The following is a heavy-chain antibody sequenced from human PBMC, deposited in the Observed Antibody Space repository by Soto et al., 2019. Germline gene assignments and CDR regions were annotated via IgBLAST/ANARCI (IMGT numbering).Heavy chain of an antibody. CDR1: RYTCTSSA. V-gene: IGHV1-3*01. D-gene: IGHD3-3*01. Sequence: ASVNGSCTASRYTCTSSAMHWVRQAPEQRPEWIGWINAGNGHTKYAQKFQGRVTITRDTAASTAYMELSSLRSEDTAVYYCARDSGYDFWSGYYLHYSYYYMAVGGKGTTVTVSS. J-gene: IGHJ6*03. CDR3: ARDSGYDFWSGYYLHYSYYYMAV. CDR2: INAGNGHT.